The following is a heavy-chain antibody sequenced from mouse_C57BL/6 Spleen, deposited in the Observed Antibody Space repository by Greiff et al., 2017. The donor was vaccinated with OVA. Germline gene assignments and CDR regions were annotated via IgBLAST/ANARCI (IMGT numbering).Heavy chain of an antibody. CDR3: TRNYDYDDFDY. J-gene: IGHJ2*01. D-gene: IGHD2-4*01. CDR2: IYPGNSDT. Sequence: VQLQQSGTVLARPGASVKMSCKTSGYTFTSYWMHWVKQRPGQGLEWIGAIYPGNSDTSYNQKFKGKAKLTAVTSASTAYMELSSLTNEDSAVLYCTRNYDYDDFDYWGQGTTLTVSS. V-gene: IGHV1-5*01. CDR1: GYTFTSYW.